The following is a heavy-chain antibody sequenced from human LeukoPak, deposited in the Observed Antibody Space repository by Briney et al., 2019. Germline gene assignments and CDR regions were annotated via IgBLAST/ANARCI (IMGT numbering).Heavy chain of an antibody. CDR3: AKDRLVVAPAAMTSNFDY. CDR2: ISYDGRNT. Sequence: GGSLRLSCAASGFTFSTHGMHWVRQAPGKGLEWLAVISYDGRNTYYADSVKGRLTISRDNSKNTLFLQMNSLRGEDTAVYYCAKDRLVVAPAAMTSNFDYWGQGTLVTVSS. D-gene: IGHD2-2*01. CDR1: GFTFSTHG. V-gene: IGHV3-30*18. J-gene: IGHJ4*02.